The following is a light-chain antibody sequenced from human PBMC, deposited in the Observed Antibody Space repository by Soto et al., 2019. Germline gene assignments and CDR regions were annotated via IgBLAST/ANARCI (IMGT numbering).Light chain of an antibody. V-gene: IGKV3-11*01. J-gene: IGKJ2*01. CDR2: NAS. CDR1: QSVSSY. Sequence: EIVLTQSPATLSLSPGERATLSCRASQSVSSYLAWYQQKPGQARRLLIYNASNRATGIPARISGSGSGTDFTLTISSLEPEDFAVYYCQQRSHWPPYTFGQGTKLEIK. CDR3: QQRSHWPPYT.